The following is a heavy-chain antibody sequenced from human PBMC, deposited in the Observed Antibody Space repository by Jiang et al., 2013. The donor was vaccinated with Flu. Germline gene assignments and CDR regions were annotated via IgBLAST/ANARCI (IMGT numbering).Heavy chain of an antibody. J-gene: IGHJ6*04. CDR2: IYYSGST. D-gene: IGHD2-2*01. Sequence: GLVKLRRPCPSPALSLVAPSVVTTGAGSGSPHGKGLEWIGYIYYSGSTNYNPSLKSRVTISVGTSKNQFSLKLSSVTAADTAVYYCARLPTEDIVVVPAEGYGMDVWGKGTTVTVSS. V-gene: IGHV4-59*08. CDR1: VAPSVVTT. CDR3: ARLPTEDIVVVPAEGYGMDV.